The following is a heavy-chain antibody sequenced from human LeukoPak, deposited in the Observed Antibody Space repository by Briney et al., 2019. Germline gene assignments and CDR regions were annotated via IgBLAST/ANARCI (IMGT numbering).Heavy chain of an antibody. J-gene: IGHJ4*02. D-gene: IGHD5-12*01. V-gene: IGHV3-30*09. CDR3: ARTLWDKSDGYDYFFDY. CDR2: ISFDGNDK. Sequence: WGTLRLSSAASGFSFSDFAMHWVRQAPGKGLKWLGVISFDGNDKYYAGSVKGRFALSRDNSKNTLDLQMNSLIPEDTAVYYCARTLWDKSDGYDYFFDYWGQGSLVIVSS. CDR1: GFSFSDFA.